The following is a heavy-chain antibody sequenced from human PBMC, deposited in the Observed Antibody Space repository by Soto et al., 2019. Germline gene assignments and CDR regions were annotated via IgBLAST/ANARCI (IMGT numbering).Heavy chain of an antibody. CDR1: GFTFSNAW. CDR2: IKSKTAGGTV. D-gene: IGHD5-12*01. Sequence: PGGSLRLSCTASGFTFSNAWMNWVRQAPGKGLEWVGLIKSKTAGGTVDYPAPVKGRFIISRDDSRDTLYLQMNSLKTEDTAVYYCATAHPRGPDYWGQGTLVTISS. V-gene: IGHV3-15*01. J-gene: IGHJ4*02. CDR3: ATAHPRGPDY.